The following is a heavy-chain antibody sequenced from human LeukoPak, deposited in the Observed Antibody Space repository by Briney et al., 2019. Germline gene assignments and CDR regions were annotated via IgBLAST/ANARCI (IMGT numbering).Heavy chain of an antibody. CDR3: ARDSDYVWGSYRY. CDR2: VYYTGST. J-gene: IGHJ4*02. D-gene: IGHD3-16*02. Sequence: SETLSLTCTVSGDSVSSGSYYWSWIRQPPGKGLEWIGYVYYTGSTNYHPSLKSRVTISVDTSKNQFSLKLNSVTAADTAVYYCARDSDYVWGSYRYWGQGTLVTVSS. CDR1: GDSVSSGSYY. V-gene: IGHV4-61*01.